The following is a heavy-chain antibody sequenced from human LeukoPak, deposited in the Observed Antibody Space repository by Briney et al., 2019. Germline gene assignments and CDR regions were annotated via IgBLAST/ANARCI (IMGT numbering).Heavy chain of an antibody. J-gene: IGHJ4*02. CDR3: ARLYSSSWYGDY. CDR1: GGSSSGYY. V-gene: IGHV4-34*01. Sequence: SETLSLTCAVYGGSSSGYYWSWIRQPPGKGLEWIGEINHSGSTNYNPSLKSRVTISVDTSKNQFSLKLSSVTAADTAVYYCARLYSSSWYGDYWGQGTLVTVSS. CDR2: INHSGST. D-gene: IGHD6-13*01.